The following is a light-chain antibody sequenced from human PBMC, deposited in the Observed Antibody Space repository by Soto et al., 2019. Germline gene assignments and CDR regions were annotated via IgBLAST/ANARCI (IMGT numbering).Light chain of an antibody. CDR3: QHLNTYPIT. CDR2: DAS. CDR1: QSISSW. J-gene: IGKJ5*01. Sequence: GDRVTITCRASQSISSWLAWYQQKPGKAPKLLIYDASSLESGVPSRFSGSGSGTEFTLTISSLQPEDFATYYCQHLNTYPITFGPGTRLEIK. V-gene: IGKV1-5*01.